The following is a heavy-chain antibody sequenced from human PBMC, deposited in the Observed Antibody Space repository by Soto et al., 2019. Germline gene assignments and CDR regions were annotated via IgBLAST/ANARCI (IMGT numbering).Heavy chain of an antibody. J-gene: IGHJ4*02. CDR2: IRGSGGST. Sequence: DVQLLESGGDFVQPGGSLRLSCAASGFTFSTYAMSWVLQAPGKGLEWVSAIRGSGGSTDYADSVRGRFTISRDNSMNTLYLQMNSLRAEDTAVYYCATDDSSWFFDHWGQGTLVTVSS. CDR3: ATDDSSWFFDH. D-gene: IGHD6-13*01. CDR1: GFTFSTYA. V-gene: IGHV3-23*01.